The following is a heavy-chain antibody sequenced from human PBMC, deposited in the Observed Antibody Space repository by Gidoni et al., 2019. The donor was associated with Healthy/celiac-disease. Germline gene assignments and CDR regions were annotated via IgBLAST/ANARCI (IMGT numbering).Heavy chain of an antibody. CDR1: GCSISSSSYY. Sequence: QLQLQESGPGLVKPSETLSLTCTVSGCSISSSSYYWGWIRQPPGKGLEWIGSIYYSGSTYYNPSLKSRVTISVDTSKNQCSLKLSSVTAADTAVYYCARTYGDKDAEYFQHWGQGTLVTVSS. D-gene: IGHD4-17*01. CDR2: IYYSGST. CDR3: ARTYGDKDAEYFQH. J-gene: IGHJ1*01. V-gene: IGHV4-39*01.